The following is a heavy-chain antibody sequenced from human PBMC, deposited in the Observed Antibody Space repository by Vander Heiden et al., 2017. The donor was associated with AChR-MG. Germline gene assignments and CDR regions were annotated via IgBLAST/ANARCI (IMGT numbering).Heavy chain of an antibody. V-gene: IGHV4-34*01. CDR3: ARVQGPVDY. CDR1: GGSFSGYY. CDR2: INHSGST. J-gene: IGHJ4*02. Sequence: QVQLQQWGAGLLKPSETLSLTCAVYGGSFSGYYWGGIRQPPGKGLEWIGEINHSGSTNYNPSLKSRVTISVDTSKNQFSLKLSSVTAADTAVYYCARVQGPVDYWGQGTLVTVSS.